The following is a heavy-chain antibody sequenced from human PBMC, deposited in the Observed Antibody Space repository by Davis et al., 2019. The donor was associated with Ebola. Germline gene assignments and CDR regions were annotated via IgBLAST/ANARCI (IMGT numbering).Heavy chain of an antibody. CDR2: IYYSGTT. CDR3: ARLPSGDYGMDV. D-gene: IGHD3-10*01. J-gene: IGHJ6*02. Sequence: GSLRLSCTVSGGSMSSYYWNWIRQPPGKGLEWIGYIYYSGTTNYNPSLKSRVTMSVDKSKNQFSLKLSSVTAADTAVYYCARLPSGDYGMDVWGQGTTVTVSS. V-gene: IGHV4-59*08. CDR1: GGSMSSYY.